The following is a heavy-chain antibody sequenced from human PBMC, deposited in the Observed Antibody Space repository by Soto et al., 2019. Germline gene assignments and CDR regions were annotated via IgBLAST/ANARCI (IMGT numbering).Heavy chain of an antibody. CDR2: IYYSGST. V-gene: IGHV4-31*03. J-gene: IGHJ4*02. CDR1: GGSISSGGYY. D-gene: IGHD3-10*01. CDR3: ARGMVRGVISDY. Sequence: SETLSLTCTVSGGSISSGGYYWSWIRQHPGKGLEWIGYIYYSGSTYYNPSLKSRVTISVDTSKNQFSLKLSSVTAADTAVYYCARGMVRGVISDYWGQGTLVTVSS.